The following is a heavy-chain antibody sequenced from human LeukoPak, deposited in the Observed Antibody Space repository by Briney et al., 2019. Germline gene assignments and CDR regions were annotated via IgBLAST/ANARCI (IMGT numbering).Heavy chain of an antibody. CDR2: INTGNDNT. V-gene: IGHV1-3*04. D-gene: IGHD1-26*01. CDR1: GYTFTNYA. Sequence: GASVKVSCKAPGYTFTNYAIHWVRQAPGQRLEWMGWINTGNDNTKYSQEFQGRVAITRDTSASTAYMELSSLRSEDTAVYYCARRSGRYYDYWGQGTLVTVSS. J-gene: IGHJ4*02. CDR3: ARRSGRYYDY.